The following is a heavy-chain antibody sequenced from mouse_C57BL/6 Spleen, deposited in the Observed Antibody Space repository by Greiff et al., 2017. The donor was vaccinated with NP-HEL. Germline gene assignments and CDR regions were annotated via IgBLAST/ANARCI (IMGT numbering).Heavy chain of an antibody. CDR3: ASHYYGSSSYYFDY. CDR1: GFTFSSYG. V-gene: IGHV5-6*01. CDR2: ISSGGSYP. D-gene: IGHD1-1*01. Sequence: EVQLVESGGDLVKPGGSLKLSCAASGFTFSSYGMSWVRQTPDKRLEWVATISSGGSYPYYPDSVKGRFTISRDNAKNTLYLQMSSLKSEDTAMYYCASHYYGSSSYYFDYWGQGTTLTVSS. J-gene: IGHJ2*01.